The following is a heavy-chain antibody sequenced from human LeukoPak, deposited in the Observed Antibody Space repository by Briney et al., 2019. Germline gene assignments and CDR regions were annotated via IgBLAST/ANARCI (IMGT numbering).Heavy chain of an antibody. CDR1: GFTFSSYW. J-gene: IGHJ4*02. V-gene: IGHV3-74*01. Sequence: GGSLRLSCVASGFTFSSYWIHWVRQAPGKGLVWVSRINGDGGSTDYADSVKGRFTISRDNAKNTLYLQMNSLRAEDTAVYYCARVTFSYDSSGYRIPNFDYWGQGTLVTVSS. CDR3: ARVTFSYDSSGYRIPNFDY. CDR2: INGDGGST. D-gene: IGHD3-22*01.